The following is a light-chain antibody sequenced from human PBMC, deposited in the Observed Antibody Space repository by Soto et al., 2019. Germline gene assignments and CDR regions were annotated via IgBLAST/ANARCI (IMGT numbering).Light chain of an antibody. V-gene: IGKV3-20*01. Sequence: EIVLTQSPGTLSLSPGERATLSCRASQSVSSGSLAWYQQKPGQAPRLLIYDASSMATGIPDRFSGSGSGTDFPLTISRLEPEDFAVYYCQQYGSSLLTFGGGTKVEIK. CDR3: QQYGSSLLT. J-gene: IGKJ4*01. CDR2: DAS. CDR1: QSVSSGS.